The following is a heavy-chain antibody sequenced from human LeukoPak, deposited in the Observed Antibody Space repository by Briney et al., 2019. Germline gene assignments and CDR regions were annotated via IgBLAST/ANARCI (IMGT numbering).Heavy chain of an antibody. J-gene: IGHJ2*01. CDR2: IYYSGST. CDR3: ARGHHSDTSGYYPWYFDL. D-gene: IGHD3-22*01. CDR1: GGSVSSGSYY. Sequence: SETLSLTCTVSGGSVSSGSYYWSWIRQPPGKGLEWIGYIYYSGSTNYNPSLKSRVTISVDTSKNEFSLRLNSVTAADTAVYYCARGHHSDTSGYYPWYFDLWGRGTLVTVSS. V-gene: IGHV4-61*01.